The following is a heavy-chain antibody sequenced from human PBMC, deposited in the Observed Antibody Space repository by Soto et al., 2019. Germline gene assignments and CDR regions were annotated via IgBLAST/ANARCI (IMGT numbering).Heavy chain of an antibody. CDR2: IYSGGST. CDR1: GFTVSSNY. D-gene: IGHD1-7*01. Sequence: GGSLRLSCAASGFTVSSNYMSWVRQAPGKGLEWVSVIYSGGSTYYADSVKGRFTISRDNSKNTLYLQMNSLRAEDTAVYYCARDGANWNYDEPFDAFDIWGQRTMVTVSS. J-gene: IGHJ3*02. V-gene: IGHV3-53*01. CDR3: ARDGANWNYDEPFDAFDI.